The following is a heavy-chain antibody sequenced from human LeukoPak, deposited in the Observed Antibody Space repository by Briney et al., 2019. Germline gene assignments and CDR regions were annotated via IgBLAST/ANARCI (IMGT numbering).Heavy chain of an antibody. V-gene: IGHV4-39*06. CDR3: ARDQTVTGGFDY. D-gene: IGHD4-17*01. Sequence: EPSETLSLTCTVSGGSISSSSYYWGWIRQPPGKGLEWIGYIYYNGGTFYTPSLKSRVTISIDRSENKFALRLNSVTAADTAVYYCARDQTVTGGFDYWGQGILVTVSS. CDR2: IYYNGGT. CDR1: GGSISSSSYY. J-gene: IGHJ4*02.